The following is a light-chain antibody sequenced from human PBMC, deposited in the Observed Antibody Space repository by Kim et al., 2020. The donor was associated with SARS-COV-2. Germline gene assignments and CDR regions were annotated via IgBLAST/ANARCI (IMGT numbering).Light chain of an antibody. CDR3: ASWDASLKGV. Sequence: PAQFVTFSCSRNSSNVGGNTVNWYQQRPGTAPTLLIYSNDQRPSGVPNRFSGSKSGTSASLAISGLQSEDEADYYCASWDASLKGVFGGGTQLTVL. CDR2: SND. CDR1: SSNVGGNT. V-gene: IGLV1-44*01. J-gene: IGLJ3*02.